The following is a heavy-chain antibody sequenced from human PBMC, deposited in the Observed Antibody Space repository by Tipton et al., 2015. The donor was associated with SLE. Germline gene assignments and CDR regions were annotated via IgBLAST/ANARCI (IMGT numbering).Heavy chain of an antibody. Sequence: TLSLTCTVSGGSITTGSYYWSWIRQPAGKGLEWIGRLYTTGSTYYNPSLKSRVSMSVDTSKNQFSLRLSSVTAADTAVHYCARLTTGSAWAFDYWGQGALVTVSS. J-gene: IGHJ4*02. D-gene: IGHD6-25*01. CDR3: ARLTTGSAWAFDY. CDR1: GGSITTGSYY. V-gene: IGHV4-61*02. CDR2: LYTTGST.